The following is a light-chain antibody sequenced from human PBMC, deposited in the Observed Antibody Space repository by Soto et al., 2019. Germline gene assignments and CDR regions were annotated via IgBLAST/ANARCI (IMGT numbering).Light chain of an antibody. CDR2: AAS. V-gene: IGKV1-39*01. CDR1: QSISGY. Sequence: DFQMTQSPASLSASVGDRVTISCRASQSISGYLNWYQQKPGKAPELLIYAASTLQTGVPSRFSGSGSGTEFTLSINSLQPEDFATYYCQQSFRARSFGQGTRVQF. J-gene: IGKJ1*01. CDR3: QQSFRARS.